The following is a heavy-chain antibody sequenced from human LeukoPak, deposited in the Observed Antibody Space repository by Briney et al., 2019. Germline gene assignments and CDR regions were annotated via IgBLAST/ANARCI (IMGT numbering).Heavy chain of an antibody. CDR2: INPNSGGT. V-gene: IGHV1-2*02. J-gene: IGHJ4*02. Sequence: ASVKVSCKASGYTFTSYDIIWVRQAPGQGLEWMGWINPNSGGTNYAQKFQGRVTMTRDTSISTAYMELSRLRSDDTAVYYCARAGAYYDILTGYLDPYYFDYWGQGTLVTVSS. CDR1: GYTFTSYD. CDR3: ARAGAYYDILTGYLDPYYFDY. D-gene: IGHD3-9*01.